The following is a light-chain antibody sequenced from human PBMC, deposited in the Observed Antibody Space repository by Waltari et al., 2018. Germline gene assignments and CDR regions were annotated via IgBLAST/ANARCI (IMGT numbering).Light chain of an antibody. CDR1: NLGHKY. CDR3: QAWDSSTAAV. J-gene: IGLJ2*01. Sequence: SYELTQPPSVSVSPGQTASITCSGDNLGHKYACWYQQKPGQSPVLVIFQDSKRPSGIPERFSGSNSGNTATLTISGTQAMDEADYYCQAWDSSTAAVFGGGTKLTVL. V-gene: IGLV3-1*01. CDR2: QDS.